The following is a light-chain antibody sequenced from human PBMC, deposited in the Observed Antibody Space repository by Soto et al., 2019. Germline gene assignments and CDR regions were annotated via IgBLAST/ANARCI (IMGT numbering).Light chain of an antibody. V-gene: IGKV3-11*01. J-gene: IGKJ1*01. CDR3: QHRRNWPWT. CDR2: DAS. CDR1: QLVSTY. Sequence: EIVLTQSPATLSLSPGERATLSCRASQLVSTYLGWYQQKPGQAPRLLIYDASNRATGIPGRFSGSGSGTDFTLTSSSLEPEDFAVYYCQHRRNWPWTFGQGTKVEVK.